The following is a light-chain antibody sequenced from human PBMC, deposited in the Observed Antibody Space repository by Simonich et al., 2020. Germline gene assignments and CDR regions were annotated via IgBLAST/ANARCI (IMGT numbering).Light chain of an antibody. CDR3: QQYYSTPFT. J-gene: IGKJ3*01. V-gene: IGKV4-1*01. Sequence: DIVMTQSPDSLAVSLGERATINCKSSQSVLYSSNNTNYLAWYKQKPGQPPKLLMYCASTRESGVPDRFICSGSGTDFTLTISSLQAEDVAVYYCQQYYSTPFTFGPGTKVDIK. CDR2: CAS. CDR1: QSVLYSSNNTNY.